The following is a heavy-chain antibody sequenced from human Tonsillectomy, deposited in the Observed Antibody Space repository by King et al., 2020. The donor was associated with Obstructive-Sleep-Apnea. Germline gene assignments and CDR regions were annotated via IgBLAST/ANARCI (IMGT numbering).Heavy chain of an antibody. CDR1: GFIFDDYV. J-gene: IGHJ4*02. V-gene: IGHV3-9*01. D-gene: IGHD2-2*01. Sequence: VQLVESGGGLVQSGRSLRLAGAASGFIFDDYVMHWVRQAPGKGLEWVSGMCGNSGSIDNADAGKGRFTISRDNAENSLYLQMNSLRAEDTAFYYCAKESAVPAALDYWGQGILVIVPS. CDR3: AKESAVPAALDY. CDR2: MCGNSGSI.